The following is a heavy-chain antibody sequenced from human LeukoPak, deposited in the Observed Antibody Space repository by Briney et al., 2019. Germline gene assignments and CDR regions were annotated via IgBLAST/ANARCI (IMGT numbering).Heavy chain of an antibody. Sequence: GESLKISCKGSGYSFTTYWIGWVRQMPGKGLEWMGIIYPGDSDTRYSPSFQGQVTISADKSISTAYLQWSSLKASDTAMYYCARYGCTGSRCFLYYFDYWGQGTLVTVSS. J-gene: IGHJ4*02. CDR1: GYSFTTYW. V-gene: IGHV5-51*01. D-gene: IGHD4-23*01. CDR2: IYPGDSDT. CDR3: ARYGCTGSRCFLYYFDY.